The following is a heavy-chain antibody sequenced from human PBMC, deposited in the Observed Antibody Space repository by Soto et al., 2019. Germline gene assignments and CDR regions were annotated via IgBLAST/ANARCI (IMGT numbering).Heavy chain of an antibody. Sequence: QLQLQESGPGLVRPSETLSLTCSVSGGSVSSYIYYWGWIRQPPGKGLEWIGNTFYNENTNYNSSLKSRVALFVDTAKNQFSLRLSSVTAADTGVYYWARLISNWYFDIWGRGTLVTVSS. CDR1: GGSVSSYIYY. V-gene: IGHV4-39*01. CDR2: TFYNENT. J-gene: IGHJ2*01. CDR3: ARLISNWYFDI.